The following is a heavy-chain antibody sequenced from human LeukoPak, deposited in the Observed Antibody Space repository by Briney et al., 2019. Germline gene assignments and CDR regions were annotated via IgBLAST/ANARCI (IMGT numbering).Heavy chain of an antibody. CDR2: IFGSGGSA. V-gene: IGHV3-23*01. J-gene: IGHJ4*02. Sequence: GGSQRLSCTASGFTFSSYAMYWVRQSPGKGLEWVSGIFGSGGSAHYADSVKGRFTISRDNSQNTVYLQMNSLRAEDTAVYYCGKTTTGYSSGRNPAWPTDYWGQGTLVSVSS. CDR3: GKTTTGYSSGRNPAWPTDY. CDR1: GFTFSSYA. D-gene: IGHD2-15*01.